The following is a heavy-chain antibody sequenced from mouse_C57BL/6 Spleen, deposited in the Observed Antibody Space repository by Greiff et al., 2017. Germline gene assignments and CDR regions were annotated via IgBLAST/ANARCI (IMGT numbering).Heavy chain of an antibody. Sequence: EVQLQQSGAELVRPGASVKLSCTASGFNIKDYYMHWVKQRPEQGLEWIGRIDPEDGDTEYAPKFQGKATMTADTSSNTAYLQLSSLTSEDTAVYYCTTLDYYYGSSYYYAMDYWGQGTSVTVSS. CDR1: GFNIKDYY. CDR3: TTLDYYYGSSYYYAMDY. D-gene: IGHD1-1*01. CDR2: IDPEDGDT. J-gene: IGHJ4*01. V-gene: IGHV14-1*01.